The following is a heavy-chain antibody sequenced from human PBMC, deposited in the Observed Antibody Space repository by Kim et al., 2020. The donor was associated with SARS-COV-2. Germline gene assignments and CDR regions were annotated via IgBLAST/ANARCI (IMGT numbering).Heavy chain of an antibody. Sequence: ASVKVSCKASGYTFTSYAMHWVRQAPGQRLEWMGWINAGNGNTKYSQKFQGRVTITRDTSASTAYMELSSLRSEDTAVYYCARLIRTTSPNIAVPGTELGFDYWGQGTLVTVSS. V-gene: IGHV1-3*01. CDR1: GYTFTSYA. J-gene: IGHJ4*02. CDR3: ARLIRTTSPNIAVPGTELGFDY. CDR2: INAGNGNT. D-gene: IGHD6-19*01.